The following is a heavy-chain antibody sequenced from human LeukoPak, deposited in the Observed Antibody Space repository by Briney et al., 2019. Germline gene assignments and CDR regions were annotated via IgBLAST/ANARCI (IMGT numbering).Heavy chain of an antibody. CDR2: IYYSGST. CDR1: GGSISSYY. D-gene: IGHD3-22*01. J-gene: IGHJ4*02. Sequence: PSETLSLTCTVSGGSISSYYWGWIRQPPGKGPEWIGYIYYSGSTNYNPSLKSRVTISVDTSKNQFSLKLSSVTAADTAVYYCARVDSSGYYYPCFDYWGQGTLVTVSS. CDR3: ARVDSSGYYYPCFDY. V-gene: IGHV4-59*08.